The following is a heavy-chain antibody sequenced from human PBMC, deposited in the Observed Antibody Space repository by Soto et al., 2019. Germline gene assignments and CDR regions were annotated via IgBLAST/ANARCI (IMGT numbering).Heavy chain of an antibody. CDR3: ARGGTPIDY. CDR2: ISAYNGNK. J-gene: IGHJ4*02. D-gene: IGHD3-16*01. Sequence: QVQLVQSGAEVKKPGASVKVSCKTSGYTFTNFGLRWVRQATGQGLEWMGWISAYNGNKNYAQNFQGRVTMTTDTSTSTAYMELRSLRSDDTAVYYCARGGTPIDYWCQGTLVTVSS. V-gene: IGHV1-18*01. CDR1: GYTFTNFG.